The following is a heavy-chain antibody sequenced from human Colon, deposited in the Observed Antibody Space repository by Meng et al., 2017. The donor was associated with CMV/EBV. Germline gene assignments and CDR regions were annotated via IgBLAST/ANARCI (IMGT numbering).Heavy chain of an antibody. J-gene: IGHJ4*02. CDR1: GFTISNYE. D-gene: IGHD3-10*01. V-gene: IGHV3-48*03. Sequence: GESLKISCAASGFTISNYEMNWVRQAPGKGLEWLSYIDNSATTIYYADSVKGRFTISGDNAKNSLYLQMNSLGAGDTALYYCARGRITRIRGVLLFDYGGQGALVTVPQ. CDR2: IDNSATTI. CDR3: ARGRITRIRGVLLFDY.